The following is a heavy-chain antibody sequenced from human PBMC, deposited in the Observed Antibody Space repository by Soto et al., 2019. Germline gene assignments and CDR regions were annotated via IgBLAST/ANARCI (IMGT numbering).Heavy chain of an antibody. D-gene: IGHD4-17*01. Sequence: QVQLVQSGAEMKKPGASVKVSCKTSGYTFSNYGISWVRQAPGQGLEWLGWISGYNGNTKYVQKFQDRVTMTTDTSTSTAYMELRSLRPDDTAVYYCARDWSDITVTTFFSFDYWGRGTLVTVSS. CDR1: GYTFSNYG. J-gene: IGHJ4*02. V-gene: IGHV1-18*01. CDR2: ISGYNGNT. CDR3: ARDWSDITVTTFFSFDY.